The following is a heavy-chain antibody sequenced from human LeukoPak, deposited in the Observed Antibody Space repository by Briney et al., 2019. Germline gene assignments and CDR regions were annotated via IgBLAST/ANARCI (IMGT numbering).Heavy chain of an antibody. CDR2: INSEGSST. Sequence: GGSLRLSCAASGFTFSSYWMHWVPQAPGKGLVWVSRINSEGSSTSYADSVKGRFTISRDNAKNTLYLQMDSLRAEDTAVYYCATYYYGSGSYLFDQWGQGTLVTVSS. V-gene: IGHV3-74*01. CDR1: GFTFSSYW. J-gene: IGHJ4*02. D-gene: IGHD3-10*01. CDR3: ATYYYGSGSYLFDQ.